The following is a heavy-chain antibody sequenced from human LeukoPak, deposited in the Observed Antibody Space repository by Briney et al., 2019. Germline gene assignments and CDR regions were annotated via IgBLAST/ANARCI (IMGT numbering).Heavy chain of an antibody. CDR1: GGSISSYY. Sequence: PSETLSLTCTVSGGSISSYYWSRIRQPPGKGLEWIGYVYYTGSTNFNPSLKSRVTMSLDTSRNQFSLKLTSLTAADTAVYYCARGAMATTPFFDYWGQGTLVTVSS. CDR3: ARGAMATTPFFDY. D-gene: IGHD5-24*01. CDR2: VYYTGST. J-gene: IGHJ4*02. V-gene: IGHV4-59*01.